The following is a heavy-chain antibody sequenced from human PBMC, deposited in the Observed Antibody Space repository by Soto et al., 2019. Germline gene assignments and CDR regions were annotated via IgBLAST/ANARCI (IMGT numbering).Heavy chain of an antibody. D-gene: IGHD2-15*01. CDR2: IYYSGST. J-gene: IGHJ5*02. CDR1: GGSISSDY. Sequence: QVQLQESGPGLVKPSETLSLTCTVSGGSISSDYWSWIRQPPGKGLEWIGYIYYSGSTNYNPSLKSRFTISVDTSKNQFSLKLSSVTAADTVVYYCARLGRYCSGGRCYAWFDPWGQGTLVPVSS. CDR3: ARLGRYCSGGRCYAWFDP. V-gene: IGHV4-59*08.